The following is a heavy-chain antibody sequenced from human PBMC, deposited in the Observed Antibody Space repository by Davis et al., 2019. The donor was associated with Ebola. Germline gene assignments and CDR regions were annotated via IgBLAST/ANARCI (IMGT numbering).Heavy chain of an antibody. V-gene: IGHV6-1*01. Sequence: MPSETLSLTCAISGDSVSSIVATWNWIRQSPSGGLEWLGRTYPRSEWYYDYAVSVRSRVSITRDTSKNQFSLQLNSLTPEDTAVYFCARERHYAGCDSWGQGTLVTVSS. CDR2: TYPRSEWYY. CDR1: GDSVSSIVAT. D-gene: IGHD3-16*01. J-gene: IGHJ4*02. CDR3: ARERHYAGCDS.